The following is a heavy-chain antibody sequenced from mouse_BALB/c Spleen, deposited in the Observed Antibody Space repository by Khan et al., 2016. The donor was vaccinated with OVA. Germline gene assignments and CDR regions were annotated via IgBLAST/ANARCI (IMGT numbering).Heavy chain of an antibody. V-gene: IGHV2-3*01. Sequence: QVQLKESGPGLVAPSQSLSITCTVSGLSLTHYGISWIRQPPGKGLEWLGVIWGDGSTNYHSALISRLSINKDNSKSQVLLKLNSLQTDDTATYYCAIIYYGYDWFTYWGQGTLVTVSA. CDR1: GLSLTHYG. D-gene: IGHD2-2*01. CDR2: IWGDGST. CDR3: AIIYYGYDWFTY. J-gene: IGHJ3*01.